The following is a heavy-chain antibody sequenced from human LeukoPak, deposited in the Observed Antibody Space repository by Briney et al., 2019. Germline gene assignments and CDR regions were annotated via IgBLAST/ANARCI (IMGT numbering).Heavy chain of an antibody. J-gene: IGHJ3*02. CDR1: GFPFSSYS. V-gene: IGHV3-48*01. CDR2: IGSVSTTI. D-gene: IGHD6-6*01. Sequence: GGSLRLSCVVSGFPFSSYSMNWVRQAPGKGLEWVSYIGSVSTTIYYADSVKGRFTISRDNAKNSLYLQMNSLRAEDTAVYYCARDLYSSSSGVFDIWGQGTMVTVSS. CDR3: ARDLYSSSSGVFDI.